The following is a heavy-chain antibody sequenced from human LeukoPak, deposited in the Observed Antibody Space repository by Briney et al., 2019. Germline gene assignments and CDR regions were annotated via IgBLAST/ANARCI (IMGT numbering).Heavy chain of an antibody. J-gene: IGHJ4*02. CDR1: GFTFSSYA. CDR2: IKPDGSEK. CDR3: ARGEYFFDY. Sequence: GGSLRLSCAASGFTFSSYAMSWVRQAPGRGLEWVATIKPDGSEKYYVDSVKGRFTMSRDNAKNSLYLQVNSLRVEDTAVYYCARGEYFFDYWGQGTLVTVSS. V-gene: IGHV3-7*04.